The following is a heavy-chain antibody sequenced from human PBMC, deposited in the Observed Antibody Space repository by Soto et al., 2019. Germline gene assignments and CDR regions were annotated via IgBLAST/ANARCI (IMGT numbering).Heavy chain of an antibody. J-gene: IGHJ4*02. Sequence: GASVKVSCKASGYTFTSYAMHWVRQAPGQRLEWMGWINAGNGNTKYSQRFQGRVTITRDTSASTAYMELSSLRSEDTAVYYCARVAQLDADSDYWGQGTLVTVSS. D-gene: IGHD1-1*01. CDR1: GYTFTSYA. CDR3: ARVAQLDADSDY. CDR2: INAGNGNT. V-gene: IGHV1-3*01.